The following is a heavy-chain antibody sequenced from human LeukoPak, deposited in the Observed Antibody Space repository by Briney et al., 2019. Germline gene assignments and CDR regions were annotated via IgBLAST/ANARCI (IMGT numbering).Heavy chain of an antibody. CDR2: ISSSSYI. Sequence: GGSLRLSCAASGFTFSSYSMNWVRQAPGKGLEWVSSISSSSYIYYADSVKGRFTISRDNAKNSLYLQMNSLRAEDTAVYYCAKYSSTTNYYYGMDVWGQGTTVTVSS. CDR1: GFTFSSYS. J-gene: IGHJ6*02. V-gene: IGHV3-21*01. D-gene: IGHD6-13*01. CDR3: AKYSSTTNYYYGMDV.